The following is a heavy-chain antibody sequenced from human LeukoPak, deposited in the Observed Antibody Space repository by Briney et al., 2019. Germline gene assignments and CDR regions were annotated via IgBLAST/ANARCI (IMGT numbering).Heavy chain of an antibody. D-gene: IGHD6-19*01. Sequence: GGSLRLSSAASGFTFGDCEMNWVRQAPGKGLEWVSYISAAGSTIYYADSVKGRFTISRDNVKNSLYLQMDDLRAEDTAVYYCARRSYSSAWYSDFWGQGTLVTVSS. CDR3: ARRSYSSAWYSDF. CDR1: GFTFGDCE. J-gene: IGHJ4*02. CDR2: ISAAGSTI. V-gene: IGHV3-48*03.